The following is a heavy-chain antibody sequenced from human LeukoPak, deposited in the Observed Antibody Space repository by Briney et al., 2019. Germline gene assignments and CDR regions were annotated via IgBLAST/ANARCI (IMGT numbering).Heavy chain of an antibody. D-gene: IGHD3-10*01. Sequence: GGSLRLSCAAFGFTFSDYYMSWIRQAPGKGLEWVSYISSSGSTIYYADSVKGRFTISRDNAKNSLYLQMNSLRAEDTAVYYCARLIRGVDSLYYYYYYMDVWGKGTTVTISS. CDR3: ARLIRGVDSLYYYYYYMDV. CDR2: ISSSGSTI. V-gene: IGHV3-11*01. CDR1: GFTFSDYY. J-gene: IGHJ6*03.